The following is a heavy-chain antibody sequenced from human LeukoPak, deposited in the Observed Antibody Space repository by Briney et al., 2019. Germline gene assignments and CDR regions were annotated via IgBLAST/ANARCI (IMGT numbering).Heavy chain of an antibody. CDR2: IYYSGST. CDR3: ARGRMVRGGRGYYYMDV. D-gene: IGHD3-10*01. V-gene: IGHV4-59*01. Sequence: SETLSLTCTVSGGSISSYYWSWIRQPPGKGLEWIGYIYYSGSTNYNPSLKSRVTISVDTSKNQFSLKLSSVTAADTAVYYCARGRMVRGGRGYYYMDVWGKGTTVTISS. CDR1: GGSISSYY. J-gene: IGHJ6*03.